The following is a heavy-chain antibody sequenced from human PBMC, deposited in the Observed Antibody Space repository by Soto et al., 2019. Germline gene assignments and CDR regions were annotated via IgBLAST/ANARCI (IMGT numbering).Heavy chain of an antibody. CDR2: VFWDDDK. J-gene: IGHJ5*01. CDR3: AHIFRSSGSYTGDRFDS. D-gene: IGHD3-10*01. Sequence: QITLKESGPTLVKPTQTLTLTCSFSGFSLSSNGGGVGWIRQPPGKALEFLALVFWDDDKRYSPSLRSRVTITQDTSKNQVVLTMTNMHPVDTARYYCAHIFRSSGSYTGDRFDSWGQGTLVIVSS. CDR1: GFSLSSNGGG. V-gene: IGHV2-5*02.